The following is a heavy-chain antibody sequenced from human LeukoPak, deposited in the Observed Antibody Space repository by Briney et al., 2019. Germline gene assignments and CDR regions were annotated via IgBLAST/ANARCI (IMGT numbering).Heavy chain of an antibody. CDR1: GGSISSGSYY. D-gene: IGHD4-17*01. V-gene: IGHV4-61*02. CDR3: ARDTPPDYVGNWFGP. J-gene: IGHJ5*02. CDR2: IYTSGST. Sequence: PSETLSLTCTVSGGSISSGSYYWSWIRQPAGKGLEWIGRIYTSGSTNYNPSLKSRVTISVDTSKNQFSLKLSSVTAADTAVYYCARDTPPDYVGNWFGPWGQGTLVTVSS.